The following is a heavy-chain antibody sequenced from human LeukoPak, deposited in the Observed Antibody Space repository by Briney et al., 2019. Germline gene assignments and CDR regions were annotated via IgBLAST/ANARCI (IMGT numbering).Heavy chain of an antibody. Sequence: PGGSLRLSCAASGYIFRRYWVSWVRQAPGKGLEWVANINEDGSQKNYVDSVKGRFIISRDNAKNSLYLQMNSLKVEDTAVYYCVSPGGYDHWVSITWGQGTMVSVST. J-gene: IGHJ4*02. CDR3: VSPGGYDHWVSIT. CDR2: INEDGSQK. V-gene: IGHV3-7*02. D-gene: IGHD5-12*01. CDR1: GYIFRRYW.